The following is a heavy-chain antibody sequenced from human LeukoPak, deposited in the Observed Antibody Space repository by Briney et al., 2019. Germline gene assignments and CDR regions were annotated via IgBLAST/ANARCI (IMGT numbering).Heavy chain of an antibody. CDR3: ARSGGVITVAPFDC. V-gene: IGHV3-53*01. CDR2: IYNDGST. D-gene: IGHD2-8*02. CDR1: GFSVSSKY. Sequence: GSLRLSCAISGFSVSSKYMSWVRQAPGKGPEWVSVIYNDGSTYYADSVKGRFTISRDNSRNTLFLQMNSLRAEDTAVYYCARSGGVITVAPFDCWGQGSLVTVSS. J-gene: IGHJ4*02.